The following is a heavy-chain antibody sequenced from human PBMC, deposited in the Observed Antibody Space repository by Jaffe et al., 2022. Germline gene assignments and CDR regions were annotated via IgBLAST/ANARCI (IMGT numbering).Heavy chain of an antibody. CDR1: GFTFGDYA. D-gene: IGHD6-19*01. CDR3: TRQAVAGDYYYYYYMDV. CDR2: IRSKAYGGTT. Sequence: EVQLVESGGGLVQPGRSLRLSCTASGFTFGDYAMSWFRQAPGKGLEWVGFIRSKAYGGTTEYAASVKGRFTISRDDSKSIAYLQMNSLKTEDTAVYYCTRQAVAGDYYYYYYMDVWGKGTTVTVSS. J-gene: IGHJ6*03. V-gene: IGHV3-49*03.